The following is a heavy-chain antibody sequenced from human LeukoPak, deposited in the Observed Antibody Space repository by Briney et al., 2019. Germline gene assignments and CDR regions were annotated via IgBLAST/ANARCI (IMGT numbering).Heavy chain of an antibody. D-gene: IGHD4-17*01. CDR3: ARDRAVTNDFDY. CDR2: INPNRGNT. V-gene: IGHV1-8*01. CDR1: GYTFTSYD. J-gene: IGHJ4*02. Sequence: ASVKVSCKPSGYTFTSYDTSWVRHATGQGLEWMGWINPNRGNTDYAQKLQGRVTMTRNTSISTAYMELSSLRSEDTAVYYCARDRAVTNDFDYWGQGTLVTVSS.